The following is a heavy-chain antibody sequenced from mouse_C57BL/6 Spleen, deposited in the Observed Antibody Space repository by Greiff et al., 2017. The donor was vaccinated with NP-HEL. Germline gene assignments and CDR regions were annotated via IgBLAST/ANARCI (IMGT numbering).Heavy chain of an antibody. D-gene: IGHD3-2*02. V-gene: IGHV1-82*01. CDR1: GYAFSSSW. Sequence: SGPELVKPGASVKISCKASGYAFSSSWMNWVKQRPGKGLEWIGRIYPGDGDTNYNGKFKGKATLTADKSSSTAYMQLSSLTSEDSAVYFCARAQLRSAWFAYWGQGTLVTVSA. CDR3: ARAQLRSAWFAY. J-gene: IGHJ3*01. CDR2: IYPGDGDT.